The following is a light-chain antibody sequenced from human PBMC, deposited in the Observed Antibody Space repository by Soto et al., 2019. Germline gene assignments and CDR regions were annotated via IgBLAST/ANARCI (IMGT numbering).Light chain of an antibody. CDR1: QSVSSSY. J-gene: IGKJ4*01. CDR2: GAS. V-gene: IGKV3-20*01. CDR3: QQYGRSPLT. Sequence: VTQAPSKLSLSRGERAKRRSRSSQSVSSSYLAWYQQKPGQAPRLLLYGASSRATGIPDRFSGSGSGTDCSLTISRLEPEDFAVYFCQQYGRSPLTVGGGTKVDIK.